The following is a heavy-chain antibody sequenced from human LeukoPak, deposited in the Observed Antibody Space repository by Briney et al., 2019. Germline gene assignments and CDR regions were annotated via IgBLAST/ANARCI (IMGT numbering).Heavy chain of an antibody. J-gene: IGHJ4*02. CDR2: ISGSDHNT. CDR1: GFTFSTYA. D-gene: IGHD1-26*01. Sequence: PGGSLRLSCTASGFTFSTYAMSWVRQAPGKVLELVSSISGSDHNTYYADSVKGRFTISRDNSKNTLYLQVNSLRAEDTAVYYCAKDLIVGATRPYYFDSWGQGTLVTVSS. V-gene: IGHV3-23*01. CDR3: AKDLIVGATRPYYFDS.